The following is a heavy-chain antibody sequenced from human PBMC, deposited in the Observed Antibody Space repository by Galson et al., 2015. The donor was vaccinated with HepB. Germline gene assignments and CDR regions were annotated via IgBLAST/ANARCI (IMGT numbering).Heavy chain of an antibody. V-gene: IGHV1-69*13. D-gene: IGHD2-2*01. CDR1: GGTFSSYA. CDR2: IIPIFGTA. J-gene: IGHJ5*02. Sequence: SVKVSCKASGGTFSSYAISWVRQAPGQGLEWMGGIIPIFGTANYAQKFQGRVTITADESTSTAYMELSSLRSEDTAVYYCARGPPRYCSSTSCYGFFDPWGQGTLVTVSS. CDR3: ARGPPRYCSSTSCYGFFDP.